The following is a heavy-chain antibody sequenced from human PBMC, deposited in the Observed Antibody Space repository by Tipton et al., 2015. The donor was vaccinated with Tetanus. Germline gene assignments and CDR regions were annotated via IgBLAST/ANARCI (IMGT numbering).Heavy chain of an antibody. J-gene: IGHJ5*02. CDR1: GGSISSYY. CDR2: IYYSGST. Sequence: TLSLTCTVSGGSISSYYWSWIRQPPGKGLEWIGYIYYSGSTNYNPSLKSRVTISVDTSKNQFSLKLSSVTAADTAVYYCARPSGALQVDPWGQGTLATVSS. CDR3: ARPSGALQVDP. D-gene: IGHD1-26*01. V-gene: IGHV4-59*12.